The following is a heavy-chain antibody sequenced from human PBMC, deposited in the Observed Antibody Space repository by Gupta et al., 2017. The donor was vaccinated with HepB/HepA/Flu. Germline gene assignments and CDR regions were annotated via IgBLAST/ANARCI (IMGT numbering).Heavy chain of an antibody. CDR3: ARDRGEWEPYYYMDV. D-gene: IGHD1-26*01. CDR1: GYTFTGYY. V-gene: IGHV1-2*02. CDR2: INPNSGGT. J-gene: IGHJ6*03. Sequence: QVQLVQSGAEVKKPGAPVKVSCKASGYTFTGYYMHWVRQAPGQGLEWMGWINPNSGGTNYAQNLQGRVTMSRETSISTAYLELSRLRSDDTAVYYCARDRGEWEPYYYMDVWCKGTTVTVSS.